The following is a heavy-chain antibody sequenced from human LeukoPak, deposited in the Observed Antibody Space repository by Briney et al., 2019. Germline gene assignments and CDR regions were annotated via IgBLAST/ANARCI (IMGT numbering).Heavy chain of an antibody. Sequence: PSETLSLTCTVSGDSISSYFWSWIRQPAGKGLEWIGRIYTSGSTNYNPSLKSRVTMSIDTSKNQFSLKLSSVTAADTAVYYCAREGTYCSRTTCYDSFLDYWGQGTLVTVSS. D-gene: IGHD2-2*01. V-gene: IGHV4-4*07. CDR1: GDSISSYF. CDR3: AREGTYCSRTTCYDSFLDY. CDR2: IYTSGST. J-gene: IGHJ4*02.